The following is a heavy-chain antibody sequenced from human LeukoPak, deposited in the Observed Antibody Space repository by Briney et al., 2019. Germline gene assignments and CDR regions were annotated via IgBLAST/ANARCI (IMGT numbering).Heavy chain of an antibody. Sequence: GGSLRLSCAASGFTVSSNYMSWVRQAPGKGLEWVSVVYSGGSTYYADSVKGRFTISRDNSKNTLYLQMNSLTAEDTAVYYCARERGFGGQFDYWGQGTLVTVSS. CDR2: VYSGGST. D-gene: IGHD5-12*01. CDR1: GFTVSSNY. V-gene: IGHV3-53*01. J-gene: IGHJ4*02. CDR3: ARERGFGGQFDY.